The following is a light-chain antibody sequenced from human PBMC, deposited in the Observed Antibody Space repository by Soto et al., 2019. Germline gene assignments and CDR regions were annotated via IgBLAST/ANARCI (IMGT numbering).Light chain of an antibody. CDR2: EVS. CDR3: MQSVQFPRT. CDR1: QSLLGSDGKTY. V-gene: IGKV2D-29*01. Sequence: DIVMTQTPLSLSVTPGQPASISCKSSQSLLGSDGKTYLSWYLQKPGHPPQLLIFEVSNPFSGVSDRFSGSGSGTDFTLKISRVEAEDVGVYYCMQSVQFPRTFGGGTKVEIK. J-gene: IGKJ4*01.